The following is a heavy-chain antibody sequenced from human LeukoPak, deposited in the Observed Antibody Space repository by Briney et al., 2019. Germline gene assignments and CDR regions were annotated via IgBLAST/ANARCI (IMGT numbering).Heavy chain of an antibody. Sequence: PGGSLRLSCAASGFTFSSYAMSWVRQAPGKGLEWVSTISASAGNIYYADSVKGRFTISRDNSKNTLFLQMNSLRAEDTAIYYCAKRPAAVRGVIPYVDYWGQGTLVTVSS. J-gene: IGHJ4*02. V-gene: IGHV3-23*01. CDR2: ISASAGNI. CDR3: AKRPAAVRGVIPYVDY. CDR1: GFTFSSYA. D-gene: IGHD3-10*02.